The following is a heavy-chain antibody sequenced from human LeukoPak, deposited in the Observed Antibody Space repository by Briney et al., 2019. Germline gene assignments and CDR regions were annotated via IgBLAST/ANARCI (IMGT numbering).Heavy chain of an antibody. CDR1: GFTFDDYG. Sequence: GGSLRLSCAASGFTFDDYGMRWVRQAPGKGLEWVSGISWNSGSRAYADSVKGRFTISRDNVKNSLYLQMNSLRAEDMALYYCAKGGYSNSPGYMDVWGKGTTVTVSS. D-gene: IGHD6-13*01. J-gene: IGHJ6*03. V-gene: IGHV3-9*03. CDR3: AKGGYSNSPGYMDV. CDR2: ISWNSGSR.